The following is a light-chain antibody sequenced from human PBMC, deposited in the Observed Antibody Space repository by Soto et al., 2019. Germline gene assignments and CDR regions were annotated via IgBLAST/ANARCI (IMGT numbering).Light chain of an antibody. J-gene: IGLJ1*01. CDR3: CSYVGSYTSYV. CDR1: SSDVGTYNF. V-gene: IGLV2-11*01. Sequence: QSVLTQPRSVSGSPGQSVTTSCTGTSSDVGTYNFVSWYQQHPGKAPKFMIYDVTKRPSGVPDRFSGSKSGNTASLTISGLQAEDEADYYCCSYVGSYTSYVFGTGTQLTVL. CDR2: DVT.